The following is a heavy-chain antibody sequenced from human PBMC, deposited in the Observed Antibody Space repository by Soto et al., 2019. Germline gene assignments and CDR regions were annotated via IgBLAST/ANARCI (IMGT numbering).Heavy chain of an antibody. CDR1: TFTLSTYG. CDR3: ARGAEYQVLSRDYFYGMDV. CDR2: ISYDGNNK. Sequence: QVQLVESGGGVVQPGRSLRLSCAASTFTLSTYGMHWVRQAPGKGLEWVAVISYDGNNKYYADSVKGRFTISRDNSRNTLSLQMNSLTTEDTAVYYCARGAEYQVLSRDYFYGMDVWGQGIMVTVFS. D-gene: IGHD2-2*01. V-gene: IGHV3-30*03. J-gene: IGHJ6*02.